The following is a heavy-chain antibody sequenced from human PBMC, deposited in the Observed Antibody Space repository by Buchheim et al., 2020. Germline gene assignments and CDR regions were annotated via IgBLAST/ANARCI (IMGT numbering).Heavy chain of an antibody. Sequence: QVQLQESGPGLVKPSQTLSLTCTVSGGSISSGGYYWSWIRQHPGKVLEWSGYIYYSGSTYYNPSLKSRVTITVDTSKNQFSLKLSSVTAADTTVYYCARSRGDPTVTTINWFDPWGQGTL. D-gene: IGHD4-17*01. CDR3: ARSRGDPTVTTINWFDP. V-gene: IGHV4-31*03. J-gene: IGHJ5*02. CDR1: GGSISSGGYY. CDR2: IYYSGST.